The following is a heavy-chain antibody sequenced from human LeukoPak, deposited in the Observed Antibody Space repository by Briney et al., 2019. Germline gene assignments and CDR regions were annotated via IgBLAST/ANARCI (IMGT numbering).Heavy chain of an antibody. CDR1: GFTFSSYA. D-gene: IGHD5-12*01. CDR2: VSNSGGST. V-gene: IGHV3-23*01. Sequence: GGSLRLSCAASGFTFSSYAMSWVRQAPRQGLEWVSGVSNSGGSTYYADSVKGRFTISRDNSKNTLYIQRTTLSAGDTAVYYCAQATGIVATGTRIKYWGQGTLVTVSS. CDR3: AQATGIVATGTRIKY. J-gene: IGHJ4*02.